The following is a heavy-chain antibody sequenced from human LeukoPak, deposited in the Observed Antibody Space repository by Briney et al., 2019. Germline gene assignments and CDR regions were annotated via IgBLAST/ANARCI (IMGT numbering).Heavy chain of an antibody. V-gene: IGHV4-34*01. CDR3: ARAPRYYDSSGYYAFDY. CDR2: INHSGST. D-gene: IGHD3-22*01. Sequence: SETLSLTCAVYGGSFSGYYWSWIRQPPGKGLEWIGEINHSGSTNYNPSLKSRVTISVDTSKNQFSLKLSSVTAADTAVYYCARAPRYYDSSGYYAFDYWGQGTLVTVSP. J-gene: IGHJ4*02. CDR1: GGSFSGYY.